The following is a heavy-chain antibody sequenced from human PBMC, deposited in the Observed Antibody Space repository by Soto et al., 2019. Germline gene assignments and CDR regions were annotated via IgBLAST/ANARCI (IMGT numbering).Heavy chain of an antibody. CDR1: GCTFSSYA. Sequence: GGPLRLSCAASGCTFSSYAMSWVRQAPGKGLEWVSAISGSGGSTYYADSVKGRFTISRDNSKNTLYLQMNSLRAEDTAVYYCAKDDKYCSGGSCYSPAWGQGTLVTVSS. CDR3: AKDDKYCSGGSCYSPA. D-gene: IGHD2-15*01. J-gene: IGHJ5*02. V-gene: IGHV3-23*01. CDR2: ISGSGGST.